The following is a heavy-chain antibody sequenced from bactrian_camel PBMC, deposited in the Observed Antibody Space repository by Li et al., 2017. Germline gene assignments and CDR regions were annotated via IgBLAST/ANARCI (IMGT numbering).Heavy chain of an antibody. CDR1: GFTFSWYA. Sequence: DVQLVESGGGLVQPGGSLRLSCVTSGFTFSWYAMNWVRQAPGKGLEWVSVIDSSGKAYYSSFMKGRFTISRDNAKNTVDLQMKSLTTEDTAVYYCTAPAGGYWFSGGCAYWGQGTQVTVS. CDR2: IDSSGKA. J-gene: IGHJ4*01. CDR3: TAPAGGYWFSGGCAY. D-gene: IGHD2*01. V-gene: IGHV3S40*01.